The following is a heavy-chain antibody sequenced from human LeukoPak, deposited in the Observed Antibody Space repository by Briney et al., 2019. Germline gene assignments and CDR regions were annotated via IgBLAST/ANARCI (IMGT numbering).Heavy chain of an antibody. CDR1: GFTFASFA. J-gene: IGHJ6*02. CDR3: ANVPAANYYYYYGMDV. CDR2: ISGSGDNT. Sequence: GGSLRLSCAASGFTFASFAMSWVRQAPGKGLEWVSSISGSGDNTYSADSVKGRFTISRDNSKSTLYLQVHSLRAEDTAVYYCANVPAANYYYYYGMDVWGQGTTVTVSS. V-gene: IGHV3-23*01. D-gene: IGHD2-2*01.